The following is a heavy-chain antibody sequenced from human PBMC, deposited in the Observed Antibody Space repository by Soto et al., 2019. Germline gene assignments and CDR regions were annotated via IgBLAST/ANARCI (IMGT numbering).Heavy chain of an antibody. CDR1: GFSVSNNY. Sequence: EVMLDESGGGFVQPGGSLRLSCAASGFSVSNNYMTWVRQAPGKGLEWVSVIQGGGSISYADSVRDRFTISRDSSKNTVFLEMNSLRSEDTAVYFCARGEGSGSNALGYWGQGTLVTVSS. CDR2: IQGGGSI. J-gene: IGHJ4*02. D-gene: IGHD3-10*01. V-gene: IGHV3-66*01. CDR3: ARGEGSGSNALGY.